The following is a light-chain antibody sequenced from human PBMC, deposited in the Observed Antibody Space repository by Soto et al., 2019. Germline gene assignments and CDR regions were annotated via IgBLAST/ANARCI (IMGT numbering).Light chain of an antibody. CDR2: DAS. CDR3: AFYA. Sequence: DIQMTQSPSTLSASVGDRVTITCRASQSISSWLAWYQQKPGKAPKLLIYDASSLESGVPSRFSGSGSGTEFTLTISSPQPDDFASYYCAFYAFGQGTKLEIK. J-gene: IGKJ2*01. V-gene: IGKV1-5*01. CDR1: QSISSW.